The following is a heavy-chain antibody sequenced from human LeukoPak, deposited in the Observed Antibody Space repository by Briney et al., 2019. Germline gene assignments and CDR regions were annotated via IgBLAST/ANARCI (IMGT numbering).Heavy chain of an antibody. Sequence: SETLSLTCTVSGGSISRSSYYWGWIRQPPGKGLEWIGSIYYSGSTYYNPSLKSRVTISLDTSKNQFSLRLNSVTAADTAVYYCARADYYGSGAADAFDIWGQGTMVTVSS. CDR2: IYYSGST. D-gene: IGHD3-10*01. V-gene: IGHV4-39*07. CDR1: GGSISRSSYY. CDR3: ARADYYGSGAADAFDI. J-gene: IGHJ3*02.